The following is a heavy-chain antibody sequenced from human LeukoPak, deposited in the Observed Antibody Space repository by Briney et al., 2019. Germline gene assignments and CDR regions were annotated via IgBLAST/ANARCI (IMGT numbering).Heavy chain of an antibody. J-gene: IGHJ4*02. V-gene: IGHV1-69*13. CDR3: ATRSARGTGYYPFDY. CDR2: IIPIFGTA. Sequence: RAPVKVSCKASGGTFSSYAISWVRQAPGQGLEWMGGIIPIFGTANYAQKFQGRVTITADESTSTAYMELSSLRSEDTAVYYCATRSARGTGYYPFDYWGQGTLVTVSS. CDR1: GGTFSSYA. D-gene: IGHD3/OR15-3a*01.